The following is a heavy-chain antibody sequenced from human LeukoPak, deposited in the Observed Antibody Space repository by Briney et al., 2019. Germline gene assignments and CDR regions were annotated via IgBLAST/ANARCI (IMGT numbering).Heavy chain of an antibody. CDR3: ARDLHDSRNSWYNFDY. CDR1: GFTFSSYS. D-gene: IGHD6-13*01. V-gene: IGHV3-21*01. Sequence: PGGSLRLSCAASGFTFSSYSMNWVRQARGKGLECFSSISSLSSYIYYAGSVKGRSPISRNNAKSSLYLQMTSLRAEDTAVYYCARDLHDSRNSWYNFDYWGQGTLVTVSS. J-gene: IGHJ4*02. CDR2: ISSLSSYI.